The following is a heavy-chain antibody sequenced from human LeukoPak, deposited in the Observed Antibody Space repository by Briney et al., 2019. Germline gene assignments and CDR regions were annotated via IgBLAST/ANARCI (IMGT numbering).Heavy chain of an antibody. D-gene: IGHD3-22*01. CDR2: IIPIIDMA. CDR1: GGTFSSYA. Sequence: VASVKVSCQASGGTFSSYAITWVRQAPGQGLEWMGRIIPIIDMANYAQKFQGRVTITADTSTSTAFMELSSLRSDDAAVYYCVCYNSSGYSDYYFDYWGQGTLVTVSS. V-gene: IGHV1-69*04. J-gene: IGHJ4*02. CDR3: VCYNSSGYSDYYFDY.